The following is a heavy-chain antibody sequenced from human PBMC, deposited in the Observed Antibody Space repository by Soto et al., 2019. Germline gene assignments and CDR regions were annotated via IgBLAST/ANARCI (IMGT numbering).Heavy chain of an antibody. Sequence: QVQLQESGPGLVKPSGTLSLTCAVSGGSISSSNWWSWVRQPPGKGLEWIGEIYHSGSTNYNPSLQSRVTRSVDKSKNQFSLKLSSVTAADTAVYYCARVVGGYYYGMDVWGQGTTVTVSS. CDR3: ARVVGGYYYGMDV. D-gene: IGHD2-2*01. CDR2: IYHSGST. J-gene: IGHJ6*02. CDR1: GGSISSSNW. V-gene: IGHV4-4*02.